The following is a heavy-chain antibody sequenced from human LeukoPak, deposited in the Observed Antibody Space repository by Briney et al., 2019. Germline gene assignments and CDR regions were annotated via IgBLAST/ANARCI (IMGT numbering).Heavy chain of an antibody. CDR1: GYSFTRYW. D-gene: IGHD6-19*01. CDR3: ARRIGSGWYDY. J-gene: IGHJ4*02. V-gene: IGHV5-51*01. Sequence: GESLKISCKGSGYSFTRYWIGWVRQMPGKGLGWLGIINPGDSDTRYSPSFQGQVTISADKSISTANLQWSSLKASDTAMYYCARRIGSGWYDYWGQGTLVTVSS. CDR2: INPGDSDT.